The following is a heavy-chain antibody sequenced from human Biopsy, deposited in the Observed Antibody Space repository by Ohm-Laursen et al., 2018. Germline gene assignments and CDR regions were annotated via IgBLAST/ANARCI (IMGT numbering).Heavy chain of an antibody. CDR2: IWYDGTNE. CDR3: ARGLSSGWYGYFDV. CDR1: GFTFSVYA. Sequence: SLRLSCSAPGFTFSVYAMHWVRQAPGKGLEWISLIWYDGTNEDYADSVKGRFTISRDNSKNTLYLQINTLTLEDTAFYYCARGLSSGWYGYFDVWGRGTLVTVSS. J-gene: IGHJ2*01. D-gene: IGHD6-19*01. V-gene: IGHV3-33*01.